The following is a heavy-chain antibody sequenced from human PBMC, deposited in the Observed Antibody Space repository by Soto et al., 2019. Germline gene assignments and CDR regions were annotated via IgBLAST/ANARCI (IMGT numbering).Heavy chain of an antibody. CDR2: IIPIFGTA. V-gene: IGHV1-69*13. CDR3: ARDRGPSSGYYPYWFDP. CDR1: GGTFSGYA. D-gene: IGHD3-22*01. Sequence: SVKVSCKASGGTFSGYAITWVRQAPGQGLEWMGGIIPIFGTANYAQKFQARVTITADESTSTAYMELSSLRSEDTAVYYCARDRGPSSGYYPYWFDPWGQGTLVTVSS. J-gene: IGHJ5*02.